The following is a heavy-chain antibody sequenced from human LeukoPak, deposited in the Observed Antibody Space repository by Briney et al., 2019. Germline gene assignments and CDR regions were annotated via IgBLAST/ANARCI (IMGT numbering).Heavy chain of an antibody. J-gene: IGHJ4*02. Sequence: LSGGSLRLSCAASGFTFSNYAMNWVRQAPGEGLEWVSAISVSGGSTYYADSVKGRFTISRDNSKNTLFLQMSSLRAEDTALYYCAKGSVYGDYYFDYWGQGTLVTVSS. CDR2: ISVSGGST. CDR1: GFTFSNYA. D-gene: IGHD4-17*01. V-gene: IGHV3-23*01. CDR3: AKGSVYGDYYFDY.